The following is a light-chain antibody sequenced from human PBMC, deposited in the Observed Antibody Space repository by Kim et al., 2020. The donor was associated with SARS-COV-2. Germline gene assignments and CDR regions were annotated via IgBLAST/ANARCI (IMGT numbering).Light chain of an antibody. Sequence: DIQMTQSPSSLSASVGDRVTITCRASQSITTYLNWYHQRPGKAPRLLIYGASTLQSGVPSRFSGSGSGTDFTLIISSLQPEDFATYYCQQGYSSPLTFGGGTKVEIK. J-gene: IGKJ4*01. CDR3: QQGYSSPLT. V-gene: IGKV1-39*01. CDR2: GAS. CDR1: QSITTY.